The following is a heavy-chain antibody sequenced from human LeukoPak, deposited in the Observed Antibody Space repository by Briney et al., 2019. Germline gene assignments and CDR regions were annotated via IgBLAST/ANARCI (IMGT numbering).Heavy chain of an antibody. CDR2: ISSTGGTI. CDR1: GGSTSSGGYY. J-gene: IGHJ4*02. D-gene: IGHD4-17*01. CDR3: AKSDPYGDSLIEI. V-gene: IGHV3-11*04. Sequence: LSLTCTVSGGSTSSGGYYWSWIRQAPGKGLEWLSHISSTGGTIYYADSVKGRLTVSRDNAKNSLYLQMNSLRAEDTAVYYCAKSDPYGDSLIEIWGQGALVTVSS.